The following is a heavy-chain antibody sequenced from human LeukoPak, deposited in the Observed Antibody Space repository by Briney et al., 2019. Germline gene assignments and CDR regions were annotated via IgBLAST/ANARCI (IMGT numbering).Heavy chain of an antibody. J-gene: IGHJ4*02. D-gene: IGHD1-14*01. CDR1: GGSISSSNW. V-gene: IGHV4-31*03. CDR2: IYYSGST. Sequence: SETLSLTCTVSGGSISSSNWWNWVRQHPGKGLEWIGYIYYSGSTYYNPSLRSRVTISVDTSKNQFSLKLSSVTAADTAVYYCARAGSNKIKNFDYWGQGTLVTVSS. CDR3: ARAGSNKIKNFDY.